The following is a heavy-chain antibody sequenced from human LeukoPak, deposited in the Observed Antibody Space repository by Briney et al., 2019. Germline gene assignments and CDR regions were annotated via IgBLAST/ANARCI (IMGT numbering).Heavy chain of an antibody. CDR2: ISVRSNYI. D-gene: IGHD3-22*01. J-gene: IGHJ4*02. V-gene: IGHV3-21*01. Sequence: GGSLRLSCVASGYTFSSFSINWVRQAPGKGLEWVSPISVRSNYIYHADSVRGRFSISRDDARDSLFLQMNSLRAEDTAVYYCVRLRRNSDTSGYYYYYDFWGQGTLVTVSS. CDR1: GYTFSSFS. CDR3: VRLRRNSDTSGYYYYYDF.